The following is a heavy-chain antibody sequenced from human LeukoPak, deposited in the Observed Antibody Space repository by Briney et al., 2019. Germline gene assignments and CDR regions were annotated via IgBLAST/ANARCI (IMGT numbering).Heavy chain of an antibody. D-gene: IGHD3-10*02. CDR3: AELGINMIGGV. CDR2: ISRSSIYK. J-gene: IGHJ6*04. V-gene: IGHV3-21*01. Sequence: GGSLRLSCAASGFTFSSYSMNWVRQAPGQGLEWVSSISRSSIYKYYADSVKGRFTISRDNAKNSLYLQMNSLRAEDTAVYYCAELGINMIGGVWGKGTTVTISS. CDR1: GFTFSSYS.